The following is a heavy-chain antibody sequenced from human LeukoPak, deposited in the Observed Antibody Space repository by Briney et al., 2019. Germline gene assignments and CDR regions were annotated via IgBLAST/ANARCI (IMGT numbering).Heavy chain of an antibody. J-gene: IGHJ4*02. V-gene: IGHV5-51*01. D-gene: IGHD6-6*01. CDR3: ARRPPYSSSSYYFDY. Sequence: GESLKISCKGSGYSFTNYWIAWVRQMPGKGREWMGIIYPDDSETRYNPSFQGQVTISADWSISTAYLQWSSLKASDTAMYYCARRPPYSSSSYYFDYWGQGALVTVSS. CDR2: IYPDDSET. CDR1: GYSFTNYW.